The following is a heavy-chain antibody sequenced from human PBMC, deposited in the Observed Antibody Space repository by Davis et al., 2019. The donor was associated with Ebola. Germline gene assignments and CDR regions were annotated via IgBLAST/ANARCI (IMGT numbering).Heavy chain of an antibody. D-gene: IGHD2-8*01. CDR1: SYTFTSYG. J-gene: IGHJ6*02. CDR2: IIPILGIA. Sequence: SVKVSCKASSYTFTSYGISWVRQAPGQGLEWMGRIIPILGIANYAQKFQGRVTITADTSTSTAYMELRSLRSDDTAVYYCARDGGYCTNGVCPRDGMDVWGQGTTVTVSS. V-gene: IGHV1-69*04. CDR3: ARDGGYCTNGVCPRDGMDV.